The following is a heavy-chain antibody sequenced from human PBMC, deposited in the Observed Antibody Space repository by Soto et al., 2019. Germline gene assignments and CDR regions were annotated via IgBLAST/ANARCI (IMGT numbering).Heavy chain of an antibody. CDR2: IYYSGST. V-gene: IGHV4-59*01. J-gene: IGHJ4*02. CDR3: ARHGRLGVGFDY. Sequence: SETLSLTCTVSGGSISSYYWSWIRQPPGKGLEWIGYIYYSGSTNYNPSLKSRVTISVDTSKNQFSLKLSSVTAADTAVYYCARHGRLGVGFDYWGQGTLVTVSS. CDR1: GGSISSYY. D-gene: IGHD3-3*01.